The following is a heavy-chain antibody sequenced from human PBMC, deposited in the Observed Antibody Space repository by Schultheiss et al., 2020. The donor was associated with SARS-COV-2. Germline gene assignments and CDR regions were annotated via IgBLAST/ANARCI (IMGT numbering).Heavy chain of an antibody. Sequence: SETLSLTCAVYGGSFSGYDWSWIRQPPGKGLEWIGEINHSGSTNYNPSLKSRVTISVDTSKNQFSLKLSSVTAADTAVYYCARDSLERFGELLWRFGRYGMDVWGQGTTVTVSS. J-gene: IGHJ6*02. V-gene: IGHV4-34*01. D-gene: IGHD3-10*01. CDR3: ARDSLERFGELLWRFGRYGMDV. CDR2: INHSGST. CDR1: GGSFSGYD.